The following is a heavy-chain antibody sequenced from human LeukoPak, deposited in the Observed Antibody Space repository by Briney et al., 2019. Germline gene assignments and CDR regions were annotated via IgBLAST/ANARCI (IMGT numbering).Heavy chain of an antibody. CDR2: VTGSGAST. CDR1: GFTSSSYS. Sequence: PGGSLRLSCAASGFTSSSYSMNWVRQAPGKGLEWVSIVTGSGASTHYADSVKGRFTISRDNSKNTLYLQMNSLRAEDTAVYYCARDLYDSSGFDYWGQGTLVTVSS. J-gene: IGHJ4*02. CDR3: ARDLYDSSGFDY. V-gene: IGHV3-23*01. D-gene: IGHD3-22*01.